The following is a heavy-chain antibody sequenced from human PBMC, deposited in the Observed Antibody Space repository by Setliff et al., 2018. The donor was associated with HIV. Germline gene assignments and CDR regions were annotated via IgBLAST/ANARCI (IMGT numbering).Heavy chain of an antibody. CDR2: IYPGDSDT. CDR1: GYIFSSYW. D-gene: IGHD2-21*02. V-gene: IGHV5-51*01. J-gene: IGHJ1*01. Sequence: PGESLKISCKGSGYIFSSYWIGWVRQMPGKGLEWVGVIYPGDSDTRYSPSFQGQVTISADKSITTAYLQWTSLKASDTAIYYCATSDYGGDSGHFQHWGQGTLVTVSS. CDR3: ATSDYGGDSGHFQH.